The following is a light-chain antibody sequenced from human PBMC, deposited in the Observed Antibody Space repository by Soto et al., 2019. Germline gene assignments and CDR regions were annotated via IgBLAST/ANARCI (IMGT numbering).Light chain of an antibody. J-gene: IGKJ2*01. Sequence: EIVLTQSPGTLSLSPGERATLSCRASQSVSSTLAWYQHKPGQSPRLLIYGASIGATGIPDRFSGSGSGTDFTLTIRRLEFEDFALYYCQQFGGSYTFGQGTKLEMK. CDR2: GAS. CDR1: QSVSST. V-gene: IGKV3-20*01. CDR3: QQFGGSYT.